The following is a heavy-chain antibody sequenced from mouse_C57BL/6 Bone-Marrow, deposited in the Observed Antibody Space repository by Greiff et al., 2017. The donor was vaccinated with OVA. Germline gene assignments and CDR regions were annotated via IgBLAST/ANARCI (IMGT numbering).Heavy chain of an antibody. CDR3: ARAAYYYGSSYHYYAMDY. CDR1: GYTFPSYG. CDR2: IYPRRGNT. D-gene: IGHD1-1*01. J-gene: IGHJ4*01. Sequence: QVQLQQSGAELARPGASVKLSCKASGYTFPSYGISWVKQRTGQGLEWIGEIYPRRGNTYYNEKFTGKATLTADKSASTAYLELRSLTSEDSAVYFCARAAYYYGSSYHYYAMDYWGQGTSVTVSS. V-gene: IGHV1-81*01.